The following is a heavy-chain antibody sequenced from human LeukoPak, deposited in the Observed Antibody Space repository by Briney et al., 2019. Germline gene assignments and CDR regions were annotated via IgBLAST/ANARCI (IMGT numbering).Heavy chain of an antibody. CDR2: INHSGST. D-gene: IGHD2-15*01. Sequence: SETLSLTCAVDGGSFSGYYWSWIRQPPGKGLEWIGEINHSGSTNYNPSLKSRVTISVDTSKNQFSLKLSSVTAADTAVYYCARGPPSCSGGSCYSGAAFDIWGQGTMVTVSS. J-gene: IGHJ3*02. V-gene: IGHV4-34*01. CDR3: ARGPPSCSGGSCYSGAAFDI. CDR1: GGSFSGYY.